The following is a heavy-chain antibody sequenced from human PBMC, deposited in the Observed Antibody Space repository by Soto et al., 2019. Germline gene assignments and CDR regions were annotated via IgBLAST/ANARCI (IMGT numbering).Heavy chain of an antibody. D-gene: IGHD2-15*01. V-gene: IGHV1-18*01. J-gene: IGHJ6*03. CDR1: GYTFITYG. CDR3: ARIVTSHYYYYYVDV. Sequence: VASVKVSCKASGYTFITYGITWVRQAPGRGLEWMGWISPYNDDTYYAQKFQGRVTMTTDTFTNTAYVEVTSLRSDDTAVYYCARIVTSHYYYYYVDVWCQGTTVTVSS. CDR2: ISPYNDDT.